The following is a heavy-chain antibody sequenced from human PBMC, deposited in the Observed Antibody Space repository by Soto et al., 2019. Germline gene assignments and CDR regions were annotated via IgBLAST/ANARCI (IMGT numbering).Heavy chain of an antibody. CDR2: ISGSGGST. J-gene: IGHJ6*02. CDR3: AKFRAVAGYYYYGMDV. Sequence: GGSLRPSCAASGFTFSSYAMSWVRQAPGKGLEWVSAISGSGGSTYYADSVKGRFTISRDNSKNTLYLQMNSLRAEDTAVYYCAKFRAVAGYYYYGMDVWGQGTTVTVSS. CDR1: GFTFSSYA. D-gene: IGHD6-19*01. V-gene: IGHV3-23*01.